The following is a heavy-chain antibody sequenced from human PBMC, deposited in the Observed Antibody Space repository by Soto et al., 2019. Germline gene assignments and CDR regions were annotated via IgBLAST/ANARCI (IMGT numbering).Heavy chain of an antibody. D-gene: IGHD2-2*02. CDR1: GYTFTSYG. Sequence: ASVKVSCKASGYTFTSYGISWVRQAPGQGLEWMGWISAYNGNTNYAQKLQGRVTMTTDTSTSTAYMELRSLRSDDTAVYYCAREYTQAVYDGYYFDYWGQGTLVTVSS. V-gene: IGHV1-18*01. CDR3: AREYTQAVYDGYYFDY. CDR2: ISAYNGNT. J-gene: IGHJ4*02.